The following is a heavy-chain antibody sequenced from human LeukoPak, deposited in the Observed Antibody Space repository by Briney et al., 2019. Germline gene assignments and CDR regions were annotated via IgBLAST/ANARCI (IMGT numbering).Heavy chain of an antibody. J-gene: IGHJ5*02. D-gene: IGHD6-19*01. CDR2: MNPNSGNT. V-gene: IGHV1-8*01. CDR3: ASRPRGIAVAGRFDWFDP. Sequence: ATVKVSCKASGYTFTSYDINWVRQATGQGLEWMGWMNPNSGNTGYAQKFQGRVTITRNTSISTAYMELSSLRSEDTAVYYCASRPRGIAVAGRFDWFDPWGQGTLVTVSS. CDR1: GYTFTSYD.